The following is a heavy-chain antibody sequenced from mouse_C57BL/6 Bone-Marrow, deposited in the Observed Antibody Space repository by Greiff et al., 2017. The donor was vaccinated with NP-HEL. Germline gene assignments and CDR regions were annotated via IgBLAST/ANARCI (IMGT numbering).Heavy chain of an antibody. Sequence: VQLKESGAELARPGASVKLSCKASGYTFTSYGISWVKQRTGKSLEWIGRINPYNGDTFYNPKFKGKATLTVDKSSSTAHMELLSLTSEDFAVYYCARSWDVRAMDYWGQGTSVTVSS. J-gene: IGHJ4*01. D-gene: IGHD4-1*01. CDR1: GYTFTSYG. V-gene: IGHV1-37*01. CDR2: INPYNGDT. CDR3: ARSWDVRAMDY.